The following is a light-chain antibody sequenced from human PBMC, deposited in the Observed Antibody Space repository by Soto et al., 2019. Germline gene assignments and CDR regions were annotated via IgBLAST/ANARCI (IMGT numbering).Light chain of an antibody. J-gene: IGLJ1*01. CDR2: EGS. Sequence: QSALTQPASVSGSPGQSITISCTGTSSDVGSYNLVSWYQHHPGKVPKLMIYEGSKRPSGVSNRFSGSKSGNTASLTISGXQXXXEXXXXCCSYAGSSTYVFGTGTKLTVL. CDR1: SSDVGSYNL. V-gene: IGLV2-23*01. CDR3: CSYAGSSTYV.